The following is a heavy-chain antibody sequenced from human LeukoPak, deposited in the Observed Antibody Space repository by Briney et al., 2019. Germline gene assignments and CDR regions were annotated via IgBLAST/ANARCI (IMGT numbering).Heavy chain of an antibody. CDR1: GGTFNKYA. CDR3: ARWDMEYYYDSSGYYAVYDSFDF. J-gene: IGHJ4*02. Sequence: SVKVSCKASGGTFNKYAISWVRQAPGQGLEWMGRIIPYFGSAKYSDKFQGRVTFTADKSTATAYMEMSSLRSEDTAVYFCARWDMEYYYDSSGYYAVYDSFDFWGQGTLVTVSA. CDR2: IIPYFGSA. D-gene: IGHD3-22*01. V-gene: IGHV1-69*06.